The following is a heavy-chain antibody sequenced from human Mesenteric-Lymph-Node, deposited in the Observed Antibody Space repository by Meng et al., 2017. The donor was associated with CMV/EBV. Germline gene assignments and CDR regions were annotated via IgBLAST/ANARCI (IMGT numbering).Heavy chain of an antibody. CDR3: ATGSGDYGA. CDR1: GFSFSFYW. CDR2: RKQDGSEK. V-gene: IGHV3-7*01. J-gene: IGHJ5*02. Sequence: GGSLRLSCAASGFSFSFYWMSWVRQAPGKGLEWVANRKQDGSEKYYMDSVKGRFTISRDNAKNSMYLQMNSLRAEATAVYYCATGSGDYGAWGQGTLVTVSS. D-gene: IGHD3-10*01.